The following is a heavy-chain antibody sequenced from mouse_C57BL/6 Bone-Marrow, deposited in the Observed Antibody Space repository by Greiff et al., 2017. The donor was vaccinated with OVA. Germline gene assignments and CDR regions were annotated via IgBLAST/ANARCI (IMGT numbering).Heavy chain of an antibody. CDR3: AHMGY. J-gene: IGHJ2*01. CDR1: GFTINNYY. Sequence: EVQLQQSLAELVRPGASVKLSCTASGFTINNYYMNWVQQRPEQGLAWIGRIDPANGNTKYAQKFQGKATITAAPSSNTAYLRVSSRTSEGTTIYCSAHMGYWGQGTTLTVSS. D-gene: IGHD6-1*01. V-gene: IGHV14-3*01. CDR2: IDPANGNT.